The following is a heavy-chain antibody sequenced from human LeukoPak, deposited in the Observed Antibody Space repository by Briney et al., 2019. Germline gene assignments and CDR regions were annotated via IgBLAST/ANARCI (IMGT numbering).Heavy chain of an antibody. Sequence: GGSLRLSCAASGFTFSYYAMSWVRQAPEKGLEWVSAISGSGGSTYYADSVKGRFTIPRDNSQNTLYLQMNSLRAGDTAVYYCAKGWAVAGQGLYYFDYWGQGTLVTVSS. CDR3: AKGWAVAGQGLYYFDY. CDR2: ISGSGGST. J-gene: IGHJ4*02. D-gene: IGHD6-19*01. CDR1: GFTFSYYA. V-gene: IGHV3-23*01.